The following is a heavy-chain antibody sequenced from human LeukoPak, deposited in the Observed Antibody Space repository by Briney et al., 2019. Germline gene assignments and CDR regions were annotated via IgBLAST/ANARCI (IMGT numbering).Heavy chain of an antibody. Sequence: GASVKVSCKASGYTFTSYDINWVRQATGQGLEWMGWMNPNSGNTGYAQKFQGRVTVTRNTSIRTAYMELSSLRSEDTAVYYCAILSVVVPGRSVFVSDYWGQGTLVTVSS. CDR2: MNPNSGNT. CDR3: AILSVVVPGRSVFVSDY. V-gene: IGHV1-8*01. J-gene: IGHJ4*02. D-gene: IGHD2-21*01. CDR1: GYTFTSYD.